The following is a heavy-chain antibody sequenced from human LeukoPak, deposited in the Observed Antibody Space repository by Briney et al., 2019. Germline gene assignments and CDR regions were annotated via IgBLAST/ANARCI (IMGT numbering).Heavy chain of an antibody. J-gene: IGHJ5*02. D-gene: IGHD3-10*01. CDR1: GGSFSGYY. CDR2: INHSGST. Sequence: SETLSLTCAVYGGSFSGYYWSWIRQPPGKGLEWIGEINHSGSTNYNPSLKSRVTISVDTSKNQFSLKLSSVTAADTAVYYCARDQRRGWFGELLPYNWFDPWGQGTLVTVSS. V-gene: IGHV4-34*01. CDR3: ARDQRRGWFGELLPYNWFDP.